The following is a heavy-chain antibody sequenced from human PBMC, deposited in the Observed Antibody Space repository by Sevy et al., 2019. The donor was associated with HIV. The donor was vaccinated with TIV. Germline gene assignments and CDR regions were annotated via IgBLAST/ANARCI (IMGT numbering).Heavy chain of an antibody. CDR2: IKSRTEGGTT. CDR1: GFSFSNAW. CDR3: STDSVRYFGELGGH. D-gene: IGHD3-10*01. J-gene: IGHJ4*02. V-gene: IGHV3-15*07. Sequence: AGSLRLSCAASGFSFSNAWMNWVRQAPGKGLEWVGRIKSRTEGGTTDYAAPVKGRFTISSDDSKNTLYLQMNSLKTEDTAVYYCSTDSVRYFGELGGHWGQGTLVTVSS.